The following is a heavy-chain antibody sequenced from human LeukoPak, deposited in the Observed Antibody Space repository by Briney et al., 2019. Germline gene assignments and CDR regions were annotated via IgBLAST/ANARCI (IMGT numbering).Heavy chain of an antibody. CDR2: ISSSSTYI. CDR1: GFTFSDYY. CDR3: ARDVYYGSGSYFFDY. V-gene: IGHV3-11*05. D-gene: IGHD3-10*01. Sequence: PGGSLRLSCAASGFTFSDYYMSWIRQAPGKGLEWVSYISSSSTYINYADSVKGRFTISRDNAENSLYLQMNSLRAEDTAVYYCARDVYYGSGSYFFDYWGQGTLVTVSS. J-gene: IGHJ4*02.